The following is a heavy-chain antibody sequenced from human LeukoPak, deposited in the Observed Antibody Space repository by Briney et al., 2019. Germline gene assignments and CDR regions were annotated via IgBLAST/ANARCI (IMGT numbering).Heavy chain of an antibody. J-gene: IGHJ4*02. D-gene: IGHD3-22*01. Sequence: PGGSLRLSCAAWGFTFSIYAMSGARQAPGKGLEWVSAIRGGGSTYYADSVKGRFTISRDNSKNTLYLHMNSLRAEDTAVYYCANLDYYDTELDYWGQGTLVTVSS. V-gene: IGHV3-23*01. CDR1: GFTFSIYA. CDR3: ANLDYYDTELDY. CDR2: IRGGGST.